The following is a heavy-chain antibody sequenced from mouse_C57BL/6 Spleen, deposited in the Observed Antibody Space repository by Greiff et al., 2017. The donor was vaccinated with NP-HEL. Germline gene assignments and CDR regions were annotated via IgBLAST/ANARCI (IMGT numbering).Heavy chain of an antibody. D-gene: IGHD1-1*01. CDR3: ARRGDYYGSSFGV. Sequence: VQLQQSGPELMKPGASVKISCKASGYTFTDYYMNWVKQSHGKSLEWIGDINPNNGGTSYNQKFKGKATLTVDKSSSTAYMELRSLTSEDSAVYYCARRGDYYGSSFGVWGTGTTVTVSS. CDR1: GYTFTDYY. V-gene: IGHV1-26*01. J-gene: IGHJ1*03. CDR2: INPNNGGT.